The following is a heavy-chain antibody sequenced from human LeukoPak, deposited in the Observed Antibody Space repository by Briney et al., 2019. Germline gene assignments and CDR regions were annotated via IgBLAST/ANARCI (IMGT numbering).Heavy chain of an antibody. D-gene: IGHD2-15*01. CDR1: GFTFSSHW. J-gene: IGHJ3*02. V-gene: IGHV3-74*01. CDR2: INSDGSSI. CDR3: AKDEGECSGGSCYHDAFDI. Sequence: GGSLRLSCAASGFTFSSHWTHWVRQAPGKGLVWVSRINSDGSSISYADSVKGRFTISRDNAKNTLYLQMNSLRAEDTAVYYCAKDEGECSGGSCYHDAFDIWGQGTMVTVSS.